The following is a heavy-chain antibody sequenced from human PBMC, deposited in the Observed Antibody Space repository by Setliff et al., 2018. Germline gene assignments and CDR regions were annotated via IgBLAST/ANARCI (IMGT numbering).Heavy chain of an antibody. Sequence: ASVKVSCKASGYTFSSYATNWVRQAPGQGLEWMGWINTNTGNPTYAQGFTGRFVFSLDTSVSTTYLQISSLKAEDTAVYYCARGEYTSLPSGVYYHMDVWGKGTTVTVSS. J-gene: IGHJ6*03. D-gene: IGHD6-6*01. CDR3: ARGEYTSLPSGVYYHMDV. CDR1: GYTFSSYA. CDR2: INTNTGNP. V-gene: IGHV7-4-1*02.